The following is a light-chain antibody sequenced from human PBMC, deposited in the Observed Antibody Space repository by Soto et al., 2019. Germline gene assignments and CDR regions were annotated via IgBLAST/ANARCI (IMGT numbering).Light chain of an antibody. J-gene: IGKJ5*01. Sequence: EIVLTQSPATLSLSPGERAALSCRASQSVSRYLAWYQQKPGQAPRLLIYDASNRATGIPARFSGGGSGTDFTLIISSLEPEDFEVYYCQQRNSWPLTFGQGTRLEIK. V-gene: IGKV3-11*01. CDR2: DAS. CDR3: QQRNSWPLT. CDR1: QSVSRY.